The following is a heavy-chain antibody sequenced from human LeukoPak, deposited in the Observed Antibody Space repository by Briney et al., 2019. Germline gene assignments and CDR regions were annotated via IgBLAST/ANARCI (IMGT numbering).Heavy chain of an antibody. CDR1: GYTFTDSY. CDR3: ARGDVWIGYPG. D-gene: IGHD3-3*01. Sequence: ASVKVSCKASGYTFTDSYMHWVQQAPGQGLEWMGWINPNSGGTNYAQQFQGRVTMTRDTSISTAYMELSRLTSDDTAVYYCARGDVWIGYPGWGQGTLVTVSS. J-gene: IGHJ4*02. CDR2: INPNSGGT. V-gene: IGHV1-2*02.